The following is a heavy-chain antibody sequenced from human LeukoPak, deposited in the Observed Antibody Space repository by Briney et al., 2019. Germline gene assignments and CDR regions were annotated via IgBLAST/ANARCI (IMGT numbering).Heavy chain of an antibody. V-gene: IGHV3-66*01. CDR2: IYSGGST. D-gene: IGHD3-22*01. J-gene: IGHJ2*01. CDR1: GFTVSSNY. Sequence: GGSLRLSCAASGFTVSSNYMSWVRQAPGKGLEWVSVIYSGGSTYYADSVKGRFTISRDNSKNTLYLQMNSLRAEDTAVYYCISSSGYFGDWYFDLWGRGTLVTVSS. CDR3: ISSSGYFGDWYFDL.